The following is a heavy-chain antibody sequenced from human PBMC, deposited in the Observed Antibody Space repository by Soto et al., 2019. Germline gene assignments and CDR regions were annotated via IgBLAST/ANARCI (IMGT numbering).Heavy chain of an antibody. CDR1: GFTFSSYS. Sequence: EVQLVESGGGLVKPGGSLRLSCAASGFTFSSYSMNWVRQAPGKGLEWVSSISSSSSYIYYADSVKGRFTISRDNAKNSLYLQMNSLRAEDTAVYYCARRGGGGSWCRNWFDPWGQGTLVTVSS. CDR2: ISSSSSYI. J-gene: IGHJ5*02. CDR3: ARRGGGGSWCRNWFDP. V-gene: IGHV3-21*01. D-gene: IGHD6-13*01.